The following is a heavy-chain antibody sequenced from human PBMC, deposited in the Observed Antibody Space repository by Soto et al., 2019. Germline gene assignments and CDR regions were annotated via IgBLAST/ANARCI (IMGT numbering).Heavy chain of an antibody. CDR1: GYTFTIYG. V-gene: IGHV1-18*01. CDR2: ISVYNDKR. J-gene: IGHJ4*02. D-gene: IGHD6-6*01. CDR3: ARRGASIFDS. Sequence: QVELVQSGGEVKKPGASVTVSCKASGYTFTIYGIAWVRQVPGQGLEWMGWISVYNDKRNYAQKFQGRVTMTTDTTTSTAYLSLSNLRSDDTAVYFSARRGASIFDSWGQGTLVTVSS.